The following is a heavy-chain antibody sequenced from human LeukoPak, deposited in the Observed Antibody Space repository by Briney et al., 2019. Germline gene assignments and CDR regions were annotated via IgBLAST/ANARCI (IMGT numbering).Heavy chain of an antibody. J-gene: IGHJ4*02. V-gene: IGHV3-33*01. CDR2: IWYDGNNK. CDR3: ARGRVKNDYGDYIDY. D-gene: IGHD4-17*01. Sequence: GGSLRLSCAASGFTFSSYGMHWVRQAPGKGLEWVAVIWYDGNNKYYADSVKGRFTISRDNSKNTLYLQMNSLRAEDTAVYYCARGRVKNDYGDYIDYWGQGTLVTVSS. CDR1: GFTFSSYG.